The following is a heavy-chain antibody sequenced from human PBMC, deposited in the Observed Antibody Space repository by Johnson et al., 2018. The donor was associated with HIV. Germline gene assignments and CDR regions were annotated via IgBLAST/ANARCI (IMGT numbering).Heavy chain of an antibody. V-gene: IGHV3-30*02. CDR1: GFTFSSYG. D-gene: IGHD5-12*01. J-gene: IGHJ3*02. Sequence: QVQLVESGGGVVQPGGSLRISCAASGFTFSSYGMHWVRQAPGKGLEWVAFIRYDGSNKYYADSVKGRFTISRDNSKNTLYLQMNSLRAEDTAVYYCAKDRILSGYGPGAFDIWGQGTMVTVSS. CDR3: AKDRILSGYGPGAFDI. CDR2: IRYDGSNK.